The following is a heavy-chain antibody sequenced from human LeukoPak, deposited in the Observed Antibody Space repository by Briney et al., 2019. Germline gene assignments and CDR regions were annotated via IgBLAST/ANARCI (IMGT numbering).Heavy chain of an antibody. Sequence: SDTLSLTRTVSGGSISSFYWSWIRQPPGKGLEWLGYIYYRGNTQYNPSLKSRVTISVDTYKNQFSLRLTSVTAADTAVYYCARDLDNGGSSIWYFDLWGRGTLVTVSS. V-gene: IGHV4-59*01. D-gene: IGHD4-23*01. CDR2: IYYRGNT. CDR3: ARDLDNGGSSIWYFDL. CDR1: GGSISSFY. J-gene: IGHJ2*01.